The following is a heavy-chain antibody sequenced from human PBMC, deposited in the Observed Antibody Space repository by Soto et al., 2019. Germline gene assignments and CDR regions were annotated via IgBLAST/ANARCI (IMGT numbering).Heavy chain of an antibody. CDR1: GFTFNNAR. D-gene: IGHD1-26*01. CDR2: IDGGKT. J-gene: IGHJ4*02. Sequence: EVQLVESGGALVEPGGSLRLSCAASGFTFNNARMSWVRQAPGKGLDWVGRIDGGKTDFAAPVEGRFTFSRDASRNTLFLQMNSLKPEDTGVYYCTSNAAAKVGTLSYWGQGNLVTVSS. V-gene: IGHV3-15*02. CDR3: TSNAAAKVGTLSY.